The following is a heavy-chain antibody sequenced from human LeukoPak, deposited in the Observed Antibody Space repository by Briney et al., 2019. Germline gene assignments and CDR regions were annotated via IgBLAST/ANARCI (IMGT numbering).Heavy chain of an antibody. V-gene: IGHV3-33*01. Sequence: GGSLRLSCAASGFTFSSYGMHWVRQAPGKGLEWVAVIWYDGSNKYYADSVKGRFTISRDNAKNSLYLQMNSLRAEDTAVYYCARKVWVFDYWGQGTLVTVSS. CDR1: GFTFSSYG. J-gene: IGHJ4*02. CDR3: ARKVWVFDY. CDR2: IWYDGSNK. D-gene: IGHD7-27*01.